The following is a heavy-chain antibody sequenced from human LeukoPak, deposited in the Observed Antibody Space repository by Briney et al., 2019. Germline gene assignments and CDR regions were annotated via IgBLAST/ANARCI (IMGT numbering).Heavy chain of an antibody. CDR2: INHSGST. J-gene: IGHJ4*02. CDR3: ARGLRVIAAAENLDY. V-gene: IGHV4-39*07. CDR1: GGSISSGDYY. Sequence: SETLSLTCTVSGGSISSGDYYWSWIRQPPGKGLEWIGEINHSGSTNYNPSLKSRVTISVDTSKNQFSLKLSSVTAADTAVYYCARGLRVIAAAENLDYWGQGTLVTVSS. D-gene: IGHD6-13*01.